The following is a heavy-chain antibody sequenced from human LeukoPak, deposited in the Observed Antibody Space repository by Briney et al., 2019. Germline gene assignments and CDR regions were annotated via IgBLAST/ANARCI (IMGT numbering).Heavy chain of an antibody. J-gene: IGHJ4*02. CDR3: VKHGLRGTPDPRDYFDH. CDR1: GFTFSSYA. V-gene: IGHV3-64D*06. Sequence: GGSLRLSCSASGFTFSSYAMHWVRQAPGKGLEYVSSMSNSGGSTYYADSLKGRFTISRDNSRNTLYLQMSSLRAEDTAVYYCVKHGLRGTPDPRDYFDHWGQGTLVTVSS. D-gene: IGHD2-15*01. CDR2: MSNSGGST.